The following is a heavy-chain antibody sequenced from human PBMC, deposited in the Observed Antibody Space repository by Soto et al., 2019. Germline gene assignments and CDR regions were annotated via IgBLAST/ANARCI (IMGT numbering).Heavy chain of an antibody. J-gene: IGHJ5*02. CDR3: ARGQILRGYSYGFPLMSWFDP. Sequence: SETLSLTCAVYGGSFSGYYWSWIRQPPGKGLEWIGEINHSGSTNYNPSLKSRVTISVDTSKNQFSLKLSSVTAADTAVYYCARGQILRGYSYGFPLMSWFDPWGQGTLVTVSS. D-gene: IGHD5-18*01. CDR1: GGSFSGYY. V-gene: IGHV4-34*01. CDR2: INHSGST.